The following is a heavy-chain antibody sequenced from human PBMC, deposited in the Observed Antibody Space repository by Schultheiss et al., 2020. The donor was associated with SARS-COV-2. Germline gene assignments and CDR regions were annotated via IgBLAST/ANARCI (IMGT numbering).Heavy chain of an antibody. J-gene: IGHJ4*02. V-gene: IGHV1-58*01. Sequence: SVKVSCKASGFTFTSSAVQWVRQARGQRLEWIGWIVVGSGNTNYAQKFQERVTITRDMSTSTAYMELSSLRSEDTAVYYCAAGEVVVVPAAIAFDYWGQGTLVTVSS. CDR1: GFTFTSSA. CDR3: AAGEVVVVPAAIAFDY. CDR2: IVVGSGNT. D-gene: IGHD2-2*02.